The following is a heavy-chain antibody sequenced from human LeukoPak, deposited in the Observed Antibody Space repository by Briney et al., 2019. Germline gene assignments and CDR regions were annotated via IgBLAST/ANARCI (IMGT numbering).Heavy chain of an antibody. V-gene: IGHV1-8*02. D-gene: IGHD3-22*01. CDR3: WCGSYYYDSRSQDDAFDI. Sequence: ASVKVSCKASGGTFSSYAINWVRQATGQGLEWMGWMNPNSGNTGYAQKFQGRVTMTRNTSISTAYMELSSLRSEDTAVYYCWCGSYYYDSRSQDDAFDIWGQGTMVTVSS. CDR2: MNPNSGNT. CDR1: GGTFSSYA. J-gene: IGHJ3*02.